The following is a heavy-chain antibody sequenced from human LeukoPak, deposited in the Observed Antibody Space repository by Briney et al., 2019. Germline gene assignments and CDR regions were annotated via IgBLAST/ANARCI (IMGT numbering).Heavy chain of an antibody. CDR3: ARRLVVDTDESFDY. V-gene: IGHV3-33*03. CDR1: GFTFSSYG. CDR2: IWYDGSNK. J-gene: IGHJ4*02. D-gene: IGHD5-18*01. Sequence: GRSLRLSCAASGFTFSSYGMHWVRQAPGKGLEWVAVIWYDGSNKYYADSVKGRFTISRDNAKNSLYLQMNSLRAEDTAVYYCARRLVVDTDESFDYWGQGTLVTVSS.